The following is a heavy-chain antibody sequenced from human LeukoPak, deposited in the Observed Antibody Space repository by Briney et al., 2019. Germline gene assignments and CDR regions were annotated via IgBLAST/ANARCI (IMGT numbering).Heavy chain of an antibody. D-gene: IGHD5-24*01. J-gene: IGHJ6*02. V-gene: IGHV4-31*03. CDR3: ARMALRLGMDV. Sequence: PSETLSLTCTVSGGSISSGGYYWSWIRQHPGKGLEWIGYIYYSGSTYYNPSLKSRVTISVDTSKNQFSLKLSSVTAADTAVYYCARMALRLGMDVWGQGTTVTVSS. CDR1: GGSISSGGYY. CDR2: IYYSGST.